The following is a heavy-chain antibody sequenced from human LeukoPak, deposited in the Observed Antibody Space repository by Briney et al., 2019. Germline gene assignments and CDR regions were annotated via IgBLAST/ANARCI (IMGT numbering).Heavy chain of an antibody. CDR3: ARGLFLSGYLDAFDI. D-gene: IGHD3-22*01. V-gene: IGHV3-7*03. Sequence: GGSLRLSCAASEFTLSNYWMSWVRQAPGKGLEWVANIKQDGSEKYYVDSVKGRCTISRDNLKNVLYLQMNSLKVEDTALYYCARGLFLSGYLDAFDIWGQGTVVTVSS. J-gene: IGHJ3*02. CDR1: EFTLSNYW. CDR2: IKQDGSEK.